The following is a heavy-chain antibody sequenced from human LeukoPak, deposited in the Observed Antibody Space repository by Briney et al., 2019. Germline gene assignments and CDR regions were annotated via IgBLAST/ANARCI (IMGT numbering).Heavy chain of an antibody. CDR3: ARAGHCSGASCYANGIDV. Sequence: ASVTVSCKASGYNFANSAITWVRQAPGQGLDWMGWINPYNGDTVYSQSFQGRVTLTTDTSTTTTYMEMRSLTSDDTAFYYCARAGHCSGASCYANGIDVWGQGTTVIVSS. CDR1: GYNFANSA. CDR2: INPYNGDT. D-gene: IGHD2-2*01. J-gene: IGHJ6*02. V-gene: IGHV1-18*01.